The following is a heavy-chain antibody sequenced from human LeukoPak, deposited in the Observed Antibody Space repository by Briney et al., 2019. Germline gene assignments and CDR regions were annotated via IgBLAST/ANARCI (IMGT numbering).Heavy chain of an antibody. CDR3: AKGGDYYVSSGYDVVFDI. Sequence: GGSLRLSCAASGFTFSSYAMSWVRQAPGKGLEWVSAISGSGGSTYYADSVKGRFTISRDNSKNTLYLQMNSLRAVDTAVYYCAKGGDYYVSSGYDVVFDIWGQGTMVTVSS. J-gene: IGHJ3*02. CDR2: ISGSGGST. D-gene: IGHD3-22*01. V-gene: IGHV3-23*01. CDR1: GFTFSSYA.